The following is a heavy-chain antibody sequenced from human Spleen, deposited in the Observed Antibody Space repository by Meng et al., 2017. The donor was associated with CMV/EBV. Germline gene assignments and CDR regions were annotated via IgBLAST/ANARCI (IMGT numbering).Heavy chain of an antibody. CDR1: GGSISTYY. V-gene: IGHV4-59*01. CDR3: ARGSRAIFGVVILPFDY. D-gene: IGHD3-3*01. Sequence: SETLSLTCTVSGGSISTYYWSWIRQPPGKGLEWIGYIYYSGSTNYNPSLKSRVTMSVDTSKNKFSLKLNSVTAADTAVYYCARGSRAIFGVVILPFDYWGQGTLVTVSS. CDR2: IYYSGST. J-gene: IGHJ4*02.